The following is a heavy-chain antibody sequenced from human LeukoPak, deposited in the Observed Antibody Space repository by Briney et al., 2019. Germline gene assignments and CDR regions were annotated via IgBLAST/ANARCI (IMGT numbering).Heavy chain of an antibody. CDR2: IDYSGST. Sequence: SETLSLTCIVSGGSISIDYWSWIRQPPGKGLECIGYIDYSGSTNYNPSLKSRVTISVATSKTQFSLKLSSVTAADTAVYYCARHSYSTSAGPYDYWGQGTLVTVSS. CDR1: GGSISIDY. CDR3: ARHSYSTSAGPYDY. J-gene: IGHJ4*02. V-gene: IGHV4-59*08. D-gene: IGHD6-6*01.